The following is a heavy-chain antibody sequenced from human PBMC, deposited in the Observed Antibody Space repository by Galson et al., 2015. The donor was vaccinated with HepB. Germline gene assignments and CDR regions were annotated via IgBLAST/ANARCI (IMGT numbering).Heavy chain of an antibody. Sequence: SLRLACAASGFTFSSYSMNWVRQAPGKGLEWVSYISSSSSTIYYADSVKGRFTISRDNAKNSLYLQMNSLRAEDTAVYYCARRPRWELTYYYYYGMDVWGQGTTVTVS. CDR2: ISSSSSTI. CDR3: ARRPRWELTYYYYYGMDV. CDR1: GFTFSSYS. D-gene: IGHD1-26*01. J-gene: IGHJ6*02. V-gene: IGHV3-48*04.